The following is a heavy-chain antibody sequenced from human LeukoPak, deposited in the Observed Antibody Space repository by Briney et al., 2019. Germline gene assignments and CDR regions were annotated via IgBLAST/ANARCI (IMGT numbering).Heavy chain of an antibody. D-gene: IGHD2-15*01. CDR1: GYTFTSYD. Sequence: ASVKVSCKASGYTFTSYDINWVRQATGQGLEWMGWMNPNSGNTGYAQKFQGRVTMTRNTFISTAYMELSRLRSEDTAVYYCARVNYCSGGSCYSGDSYYYYMDVWGKGTTVTISS. CDR3: ARVNYCSGGSCYSGDSYYYYMDV. J-gene: IGHJ6*03. CDR2: MNPNSGNT. V-gene: IGHV1-8*01.